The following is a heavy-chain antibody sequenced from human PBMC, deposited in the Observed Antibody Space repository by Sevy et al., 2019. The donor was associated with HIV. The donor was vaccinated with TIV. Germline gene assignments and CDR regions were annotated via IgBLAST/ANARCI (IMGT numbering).Heavy chain of an antibody. J-gene: IGHJ4*02. D-gene: IGHD2-8*01. CDR1: GFNFNIYS. CDR3: AREGCTKPHDY. Sequence: ESLKISCVASGFNFNIYSFSWVRQAPGKGLEWVSTLSFGCGRINYADSVQGRFTISRDDSKKTLYLEMHSLRVEDTAVYYCAREGCTKPHDYWGQGTLVTVSS. V-gene: IGHV3-23*01. CDR2: LSFGCGRI.